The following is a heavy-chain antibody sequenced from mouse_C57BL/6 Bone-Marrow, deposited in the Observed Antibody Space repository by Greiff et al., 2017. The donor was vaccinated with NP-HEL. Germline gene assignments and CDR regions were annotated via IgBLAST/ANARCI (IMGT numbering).Heavy chain of an antibody. CDR3: ARMGGYFDY. Sequence: QVTLKESGAELARPGASVKLSCKASGYTFTSYGISWVKQRTGQGLEWIGEIYPRSGNTYYNEKFKGKATLTADKSSSTAYMELRSLTSEDSAVYFCARMGGYFDYWGQGTTLTVSS. J-gene: IGHJ2*01. CDR1: GYTFTSYG. V-gene: IGHV1-81*01. CDR2: IYPRSGNT.